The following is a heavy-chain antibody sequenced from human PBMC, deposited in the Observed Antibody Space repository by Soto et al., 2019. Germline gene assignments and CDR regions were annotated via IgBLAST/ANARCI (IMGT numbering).Heavy chain of an antibody. Sequence: LRLSCAASGFTFDDHNMHWIRQSPGRGLEWVSLISWDGHTTYYTDSVKGRFTISRDNSMSSLFLQMNALTTEDTALYYCASSQGDFWGQGTLVTVSS. CDR1: GFTFDDHN. CDR3: ASSQGDF. J-gene: IGHJ4*02. CDR2: ISWDGHTT. V-gene: IGHV3-43*01.